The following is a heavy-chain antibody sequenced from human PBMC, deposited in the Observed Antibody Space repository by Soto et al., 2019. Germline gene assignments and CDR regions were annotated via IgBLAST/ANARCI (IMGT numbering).Heavy chain of an antibody. CDR2: IYYNERT. CDR3: ARRRSGDLDY. Sequence: QVQLQESGPGLVKPSQTLSLTCTVSGGSIDSGGFYWNWIRQPPGKGLEWIGYIYYNERTDFNPSLKSRVTMSVDTSKNQFSLKLSSVTAADTAVYYCARRRSGDLDYWGQGTLVTVSS. CDR1: GGSIDSGGFY. D-gene: IGHD2-15*01. V-gene: IGHV4-31*03. J-gene: IGHJ4*02.